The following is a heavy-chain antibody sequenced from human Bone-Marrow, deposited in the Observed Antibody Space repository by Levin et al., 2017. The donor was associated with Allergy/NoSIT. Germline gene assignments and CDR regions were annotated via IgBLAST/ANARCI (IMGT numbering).Heavy chain of an antibody. CDR3: ARHFYHDSSGFYSFDY. Sequence: GGSLRLSCKGSGSRFTTSWISWLRQLPGKGLEWMGKIDPSDSYTNYRPSFQGHVTISADKSISAAYLQWSSLKASDTAMYYCARHFYHDSSGFYSFDYWGQGTQVTVSS. CDR2: IDPSDSYT. CDR1: GSRFTTSW. V-gene: IGHV5-10-1*01. J-gene: IGHJ4*02. D-gene: IGHD3-22*01.